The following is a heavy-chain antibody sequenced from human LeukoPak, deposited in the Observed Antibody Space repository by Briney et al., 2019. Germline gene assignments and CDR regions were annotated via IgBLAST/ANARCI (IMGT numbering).Heavy chain of an antibody. CDR3: ARGSRVAVSGSRPFDP. V-gene: IGHV4-39*07. CDR2: INHSGST. D-gene: IGHD6-13*01. Sequence: SETLSLTCTVSGGSISSGDYYWSLIRQPPGKGLEWIGEINHSGSTKYNPSLKSRVTISIDTSKNQFSLKLNSVTAADTALYYCARGSRVAVSGSRPFDPWGQGTLVTVSS. J-gene: IGHJ5*02. CDR1: GGSISSGDYY.